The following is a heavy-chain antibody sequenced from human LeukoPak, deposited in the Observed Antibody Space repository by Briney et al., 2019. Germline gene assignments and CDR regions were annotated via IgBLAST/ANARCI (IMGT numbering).Heavy chain of an antibody. CDR2: IGSGGST. CDR3: AKRLAAPAAPGDDC. V-gene: IGHV3-23*01. D-gene: IGHD2-2*01. CDR1: GFTFGSCA. Sequence: PGGSLRLSCAASGFTFGSCAMSWVRQAPGKGLEWVSTIGSGGSTYYADSVKGRFTISRDNSKNTLYPQMNSLRAEDTAVYYCAKRLAAPAAPGDDCWGQGTLVTVSS. J-gene: IGHJ4*02.